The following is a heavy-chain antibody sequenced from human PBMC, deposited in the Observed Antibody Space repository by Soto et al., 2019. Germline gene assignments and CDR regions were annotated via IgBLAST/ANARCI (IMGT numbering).Heavy chain of an antibody. CDR2: INPNSGGT. CDR3: ARGLRRTNWFAR. Sequence: QVQLVQSGAEVKKPGASVKVSCKASGYTFTGYYMHWVPQAPGQGLEWMGWINPNSGGTNYAQKFQGWVTMTRDTSSSTAYVDLSRLRYDDTAVYYCARGLRRTNWFARWGQGTLVTVAA. J-gene: IGHJ5*02. D-gene: IGHD4-17*01. V-gene: IGHV1-2*04. CDR1: GYTFTGYY.